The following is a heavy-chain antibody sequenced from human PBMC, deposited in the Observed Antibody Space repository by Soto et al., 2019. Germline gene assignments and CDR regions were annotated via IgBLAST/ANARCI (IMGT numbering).Heavy chain of an antibody. D-gene: IGHD1-1*01. CDR3: ANRLGGFTWNDGYLDY. V-gene: IGHV2-5*02. CDR1: RSSLTTLPVR. CDR2: IYWDDDK. J-gene: IGHJ4*02. Sequence: SDPTMMNATKALILPCSCSRSSLTTLPVRVAWINQPPGKALEWLAVIYWDDDKRYSPSLRSRLTISKDTSKNQVVLSMTNMDPVDTATYYFANRLGGFTWNDGYLDYWRQGTLVAGSS.